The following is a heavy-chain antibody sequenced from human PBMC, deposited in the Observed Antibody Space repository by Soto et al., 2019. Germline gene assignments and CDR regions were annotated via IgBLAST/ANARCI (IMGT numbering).Heavy chain of an antibody. J-gene: IGHJ5*02. CDR2: IYYSGST. D-gene: IGHD2-2*01. CDR1: GGSIISSSYY. CDR3: ARPMAYCSSTSCYGGGNWFDP. V-gene: IGHV4-39*01. Sequence: PSETLSLTCTVSGGSIISSSYYWGLIRQPPGKGLEWIGSIYYSGSTYYNPSLKSRVTISVDTSKNQFSLKLSSVTAADTAVYYCARPMAYCSSTSCYGGGNWFDPWGQGTLVTVSS.